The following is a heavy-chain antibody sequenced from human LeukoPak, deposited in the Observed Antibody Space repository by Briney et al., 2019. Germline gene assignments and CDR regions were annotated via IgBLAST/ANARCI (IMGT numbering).Heavy chain of an antibody. CDR3: VKNSPYYDSSGYYYFDY. CDR2: IISNGGST. V-gene: IGHV3-64D*06. J-gene: IGHJ4*02. CDR1: GFTFSSYA. Sequence: PGGSLRLSCSASGFTFSSYAMHWVRQAPGKGLEYVSAIISNGGSTYYADSVKGRFTISRDNSKNTLYLQMSSLRAEDTAVYYCVKNSPYYDSSGYYYFDYWGQGTLVTVSS. D-gene: IGHD3-22*01.